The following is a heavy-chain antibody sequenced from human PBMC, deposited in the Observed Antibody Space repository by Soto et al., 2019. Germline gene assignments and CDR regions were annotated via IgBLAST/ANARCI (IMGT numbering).Heavy chain of an antibody. J-gene: IGHJ4*02. D-gene: IGHD6-13*01. CDR1: GFTFSSYG. V-gene: IGHV3-33*01. CDR3: ARDHIALDY. Sequence: VQLVESGGGLVQPGGSLRLSCAASGFTFSSYGMHWVRQAPGKGLEWVAVIWYDGSNKYYADSVKGRFTISRDNSKKTVYLQMNSLRAEDTAVYYCARDHIALDYWGQGTQVTVSS. CDR2: IWYDGSNK.